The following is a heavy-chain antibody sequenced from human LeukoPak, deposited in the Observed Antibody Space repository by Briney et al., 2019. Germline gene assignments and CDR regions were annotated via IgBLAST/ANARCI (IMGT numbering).Heavy chain of an antibody. CDR2: FDPEDGET. D-gene: IGHD1-26*01. V-gene: IGHV1-24*01. CDR1: GYTFTGYY. J-gene: IGHJ4*02. Sequence: ASVKVSCKASGYTFTGYYMHWVRQAPGKGLEWMGGFDPEDGETIYAQKFQGRVTMTEDTSTDTAYMELSSLRSEDTAVYYCATALYSGSYPPFDYWGQGTLVTVSS. CDR3: ATALYSGSYPPFDY.